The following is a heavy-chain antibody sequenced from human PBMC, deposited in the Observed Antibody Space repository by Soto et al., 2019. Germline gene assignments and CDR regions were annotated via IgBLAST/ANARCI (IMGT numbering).Heavy chain of an antibody. D-gene: IGHD2-15*01. J-gene: IGHJ6*04. V-gene: IGHV3-30*18. Sequence: GGSLRLSCAASGFTFSSYGMHWVRQAPGKGLEWVAVISYDGSNKYYADSVKGRFTISRDNSKNTLYLQMNSLRAEDTAVYYCAKDRRFAYCSGGSCHDLLSLGFVDVWGKGTTATVSS. CDR2: ISYDGSNK. CDR1: GFTFSSYG. CDR3: AKDRRFAYCSGGSCHDLLSLGFVDV.